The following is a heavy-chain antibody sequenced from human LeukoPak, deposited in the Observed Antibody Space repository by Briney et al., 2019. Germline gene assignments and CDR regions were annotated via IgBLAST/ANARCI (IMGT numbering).Heavy chain of an antibody. J-gene: IGHJ6*04. V-gene: IGHV3-7*01. CDR2: IKQDGSEK. Sequence: GGSLRLSCAVSGFTFSSYWMSWVRQAPGKGLEWVANIKQDGSEKYYVDSVKGRFTISRDNAKNSLYLQMNSLRAEDTAVYYCARELFGSSWPQGYYYHGMDVWGKGTTVTVSS. CDR1: GFTFSSYW. D-gene: IGHD6-13*01. CDR3: ARELFGSSWPQGYYYHGMDV.